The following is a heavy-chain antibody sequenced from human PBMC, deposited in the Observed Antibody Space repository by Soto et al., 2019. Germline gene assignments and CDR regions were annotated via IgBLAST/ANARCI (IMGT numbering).Heavy chain of an antibody. Sequence: EVQLVETGGGLIQPGGSLRLSCAASGLTVSSKYMSWVRQAPGKGLEWLSVIYSGGSTYYADSVRGRFSISRDNSKNTLHLQMSSLRAEDTAVYYCARLEWEPHYWGQGTLVTVAS. V-gene: IGHV3-53*02. D-gene: IGHD1-26*01. CDR1: GLTVSSKY. CDR3: ARLEWEPHY. J-gene: IGHJ4*02. CDR2: IYSGGST.